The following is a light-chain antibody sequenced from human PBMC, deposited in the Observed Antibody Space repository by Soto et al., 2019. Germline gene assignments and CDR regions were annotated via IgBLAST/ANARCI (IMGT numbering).Light chain of an antibody. Sequence: IVVTQSQGTLSLSPGQRATLSCRASQSVRSDLAWYQQKTGQAPRLLIYDASRRATGIPARFSGSGSGTDFNLTISSLEPEDFAVYYCQQLNNWPLTFGGGTKVDIK. J-gene: IGKJ4*01. CDR1: QSVRSD. CDR3: QQLNNWPLT. V-gene: IGKV3-11*01. CDR2: DAS.